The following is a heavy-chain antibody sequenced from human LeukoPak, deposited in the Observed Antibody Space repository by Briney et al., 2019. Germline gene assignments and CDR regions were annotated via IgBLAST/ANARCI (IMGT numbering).Heavy chain of an antibody. V-gene: IGHV1-8*03. J-gene: IGHJ6*03. D-gene: IGHD5-12*01. CDR3: ARGPGALGWLHKKFYYYYMDV. Sequence: ASVKVSCKASGYTFTGYYMHWVRQATGQGLEWMGWMNPNSGNTGYAQKFQGRVTITRNTSISTAYMELSSLRSEDTAVYYCARGPGALGWLHKKFYYYYMDVWGKGTTVTVSS. CDR2: MNPNSGNT. CDR1: GYTFTGYY.